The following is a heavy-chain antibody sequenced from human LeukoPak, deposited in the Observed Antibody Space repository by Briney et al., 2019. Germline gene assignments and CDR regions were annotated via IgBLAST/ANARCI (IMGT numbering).Heavy chain of an antibody. CDR3: ASSLHYYFDY. CDR1: GGSISSYY. CDR2: TYTSGSI. V-gene: IGHV4-4*07. Sequence: SETLSLTCTVSGGSISSYYWSWIRQPAGKGLEWIGRTYTSGSINYNPSLKSRVTMSVDTSKNQFSLKLSSVTAADTAVYYCASSLHYYFDYWGQGTLVTVSS. J-gene: IGHJ4*02.